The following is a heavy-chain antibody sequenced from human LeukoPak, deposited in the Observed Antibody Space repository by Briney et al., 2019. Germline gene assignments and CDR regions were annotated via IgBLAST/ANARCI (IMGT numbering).Heavy chain of an antibody. CDR1: DYSISSGYY. CDR2: IYYSGST. J-gene: IGHJ3*02. V-gene: IGHV4-38-2*02. CDR3: ARGGSGSLTPFDI. Sequence: SETLSLTCTVSDYSISSGYYWGWIRQPPGRGLEWIGSIYYSGSTIFNPSLKSRVTISVDTSKIQFSLKLSSVTTADTAVYYCARGGSGSLTPFDIWGQGTMVTVSS. D-gene: IGHD1-26*01.